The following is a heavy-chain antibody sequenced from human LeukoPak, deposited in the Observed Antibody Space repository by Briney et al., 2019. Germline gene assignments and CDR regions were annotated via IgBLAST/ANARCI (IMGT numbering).Heavy chain of an antibody. CDR3: TSTLGY. Sequence: PGGSLRLSCAASGFTFSNAWLTWVRQAPGKGLEWVGRIKRKTDGGTTDYAAPVKGRFTISRDDSKNTLYLQMNSLKTKDTAVYYCTSTLGYWGQGTLVTVSS. V-gene: IGHV3-15*01. CDR1: GFTFSNAW. J-gene: IGHJ4*02. CDR2: IKRKTDGGTT. D-gene: IGHD3-16*01.